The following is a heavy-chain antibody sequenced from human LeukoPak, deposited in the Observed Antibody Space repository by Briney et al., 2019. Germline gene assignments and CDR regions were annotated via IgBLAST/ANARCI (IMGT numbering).Heavy chain of an antibody. Sequence: SETLFLTCTVSGGSISSYYWSWIRQPPGKGLEWIGYIYYSGSTNYNPSLKSRVTISVDTSKNQFSLKLSSVTAADTAVYYCARVELTMVRGVQFDPWGQGTLVTVSS. CDR2: IYYSGST. J-gene: IGHJ5*02. V-gene: IGHV4-59*01. CDR1: GGSISSYY. D-gene: IGHD3-10*01. CDR3: ARVELTMVRGVQFDP.